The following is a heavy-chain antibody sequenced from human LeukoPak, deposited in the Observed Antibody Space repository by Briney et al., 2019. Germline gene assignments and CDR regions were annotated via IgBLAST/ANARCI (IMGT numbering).Heavy chain of an antibody. Sequence: PGGSLRLSCAASGFTFSSYAMSWVRQAPGKGLEWVANIKEDGSEKYYVDSVKGRFSISRDNVKNSLYLQMDRLRAEDTAVYYCARERSLSLWGQGTLVIVSS. CDR2: IKEDGSEK. V-gene: IGHV3-7*01. CDR3: ARERSLSL. D-gene: IGHD3-10*01. CDR1: GFTFSSYA. J-gene: IGHJ4*02.